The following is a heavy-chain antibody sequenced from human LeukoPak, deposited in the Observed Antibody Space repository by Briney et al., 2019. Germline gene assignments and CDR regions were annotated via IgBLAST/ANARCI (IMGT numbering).Heavy chain of an antibody. CDR1: GFTFISYS. J-gene: IGHJ4*02. V-gene: IGHV3-21*01. CDR2: ISSSSSYI. CDR3: ARDYRPHDSSSKGAFDY. D-gene: IGHD3-22*01. Sequence: GGSLRLSCAASGFTFISYSMNWVRQAPGKGLEWVSSISSSSSYIYYADSVKGRFTISRDNAKNSLYLQMNSLRAEDTAVYYCARDYRPHDSSSKGAFDYWGQGTLATVSS.